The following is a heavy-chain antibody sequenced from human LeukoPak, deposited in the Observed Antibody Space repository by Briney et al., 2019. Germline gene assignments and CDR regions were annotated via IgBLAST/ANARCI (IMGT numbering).Heavy chain of an antibody. J-gene: IGHJ3*02. CDR3: ARDSIVGGLKGYDAFDI. CDR1: GYTFTSYY. CDR2: INPSGGST. V-gene: IGHV1-46*01. Sequence: GASVKVSCKASGYTFTSYYMHWVRQAPGQGLEWMGIINPSGGSTSYAQKFQGRVTMTRDTSTSTVYMELSSLRSEDTAVYYCARDSIVGGLKGYDAFDIWGQGTMVTVSS. D-gene: IGHD1-26*01.